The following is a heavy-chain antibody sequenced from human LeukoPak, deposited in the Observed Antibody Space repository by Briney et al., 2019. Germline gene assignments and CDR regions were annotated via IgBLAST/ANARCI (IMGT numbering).Heavy chain of an antibody. Sequence: PGGSLRLSCAASGFTFSSYRMNWVRQAPGKGLEWVSYIGSSSSTIYYADSVKGRFTISRDNAKNSLYLQMNSLRAEDTAVYYCAKGGGYEAQYYYYYLDVWGKGTTVTISS. CDR3: AKGGGYEAQYYYYYLDV. CDR2: IGSSSSTI. J-gene: IGHJ6*03. CDR1: GFTFSSYR. V-gene: IGHV3-48*01. D-gene: IGHD5-12*01.